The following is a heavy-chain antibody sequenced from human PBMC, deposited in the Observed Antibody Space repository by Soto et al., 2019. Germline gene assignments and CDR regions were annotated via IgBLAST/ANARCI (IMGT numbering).Heavy chain of an antibody. V-gene: IGHV1-58*02. D-gene: IGHD2-21*01. Sequence: WASVKVSCQASGSGFISSGIQWVRQAHGQRLEWIGRIVVASGQTNYAQNLRGRDAITRDTPTATAYIELTGLSSADTAVDFCSADRPDIGGGWCVWGQGTTVTVSS. CDR2: IVVASGQT. J-gene: IGHJ6*02. CDR1: GSGFISSG. CDR3: SADRPDIGGGWCV.